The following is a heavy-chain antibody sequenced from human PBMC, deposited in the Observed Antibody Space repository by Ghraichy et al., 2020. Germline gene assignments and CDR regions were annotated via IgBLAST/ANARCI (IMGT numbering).Heavy chain of an antibody. V-gene: IGHV1-46*01. Sequence: ASVKVSCKASGYTFSSYYIHWVRQAPGQGLEWMGIINPSGGATTYAQKFQGRVTMTSDTSTTTVYMGLSSLRSEDTAVYYCTRAYNWGTGSIVGYYFDYWGQGTLVTVSS. CDR2: INPSGGAT. D-gene: IGHD1-1*01. J-gene: IGHJ4*02. CDR3: TRAYNWGTGSIVGYYFDY. CDR1: GYTFSSYY.